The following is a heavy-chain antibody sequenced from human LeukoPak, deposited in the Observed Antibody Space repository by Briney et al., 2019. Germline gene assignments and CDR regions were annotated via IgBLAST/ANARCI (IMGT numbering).Heavy chain of an antibody. CDR2: IFPNGEK. CDR3: ARTDGYHSFDS. V-gene: IGHV2-26*01. J-gene: IGHJ4*02. CDR1: GFSLSSTRLG. Sequence: SGPTLVNPTETLTLTCTVSGFSLSSTRLGVTWIRQPPGKALEWLAHIFPNGEKSYSTSLKTRLTISQVPSKSHVVLTVTNMDPVDTATYYCARTDGYHSFDSWAQGTLVPVSS. D-gene: IGHD5-24*01.